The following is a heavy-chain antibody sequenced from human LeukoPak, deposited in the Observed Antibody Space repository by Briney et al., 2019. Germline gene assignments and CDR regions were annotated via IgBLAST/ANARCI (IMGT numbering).Heavy chain of an antibody. CDR1: STSSYY. CDR2: FSGRGGST. J-gene: IGHJ6*03. V-gene: IGHV3-23*01. CDR3: ALWPPPRYYYYYMDV. Sequence: STSSYYWGWIRQPPGKGLEWVSTFSGRGGSTYYADSVKGRVTISRDNSKNTLYLQMNSLRAEDTAVYYCALWPPPRYYYYYMDVWGKGTTVTVSS.